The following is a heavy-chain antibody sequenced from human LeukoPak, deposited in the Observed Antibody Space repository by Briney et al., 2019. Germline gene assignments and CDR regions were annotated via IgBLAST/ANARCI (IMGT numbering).Heavy chain of an antibody. V-gene: IGHV4-59*01. Sequence: AESLSLACTLSGGSISSYYWRWVRQPPGEGLEWIGYIYYSGSTNYNPSLKRRVTIPVDTSKNQFSLKQSSVTAADTAVYYCARDWRGSGWYSGGFDYWGQGTLVTVSS. J-gene: IGHJ4*02. CDR2: IYYSGST. CDR3: ARDWRGSGWYSGGFDY. D-gene: IGHD6-19*01. CDR1: GGSISSYY.